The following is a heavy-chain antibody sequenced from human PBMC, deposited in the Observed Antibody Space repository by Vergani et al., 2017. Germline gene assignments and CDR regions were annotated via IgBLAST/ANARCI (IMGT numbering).Heavy chain of an antibody. V-gene: IGHV4-39*01. CDR2: IYYSGST. CDR3: ARRCSGGSCYSGYYYYGMDV. CDR1: GGSISSSSYY. D-gene: IGHD2-15*01. Sequence: QLQLQESGPGLVTPSETLSLTCTVSGGSISSSSYYWGWIRQPPGKGLEWIGSIYYSGSTYDNPSLKSRVTISVDTSKNQFSLKLSSVTAADTAVYYCARRCSGGSCYSGYYYYGMDVWGQGTTVTVSS. J-gene: IGHJ6*02.